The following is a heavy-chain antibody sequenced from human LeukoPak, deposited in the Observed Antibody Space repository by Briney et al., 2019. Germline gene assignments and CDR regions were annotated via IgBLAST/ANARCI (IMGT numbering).Heavy chain of an antibody. Sequence: SETLSLTCTVSGGSISNYYWNWIRQSAGRGLELIGRIHSRGSTNYNPSLTSRVTISVDTSKNQFSLKLSSVTAADTAVYYCARLRYSYGFFDYWGQGTLVTVSS. D-gene: IGHD5-18*01. CDR3: ARLRYSYGFFDY. CDR2: IHSRGST. J-gene: IGHJ4*02. V-gene: IGHV4-4*07. CDR1: GGSISNYY.